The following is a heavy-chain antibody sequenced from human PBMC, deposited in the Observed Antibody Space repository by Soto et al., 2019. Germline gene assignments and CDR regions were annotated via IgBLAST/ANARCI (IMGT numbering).Heavy chain of an antibody. Sequence: ASETLSLTCTVSGGSISSSSYYWGWIRQPPGKGLEWIGSIYYSGSTYYNPSLKSRVTISVDTSKNQFSLKLSSVTAADTAVYYCARQSGKDIVVVPDEAFDYWGQGTLVTVSS. CDR2: IYYSGST. D-gene: IGHD2-2*01. V-gene: IGHV4-39*01. J-gene: IGHJ4*02. CDR1: GGSISSSSYY. CDR3: ARQSGKDIVVVPDEAFDY.